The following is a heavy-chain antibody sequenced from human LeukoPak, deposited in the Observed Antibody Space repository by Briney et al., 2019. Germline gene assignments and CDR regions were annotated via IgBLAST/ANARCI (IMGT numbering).Heavy chain of an antibody. J-gene: IGHJ4*02. CDR2: INWNGGST. D-gene: IGHD3-10*01. V-gene: IGHV3-20*04. Sequence: PGGSLRLSCAASGFTFDDYGMSWVRQAPGKGLEWVSGINWNGGSTGYADSVKGRFTISRDNAKSSLYLQMNSLRADDTAVYYCASGPYYFGSGLAYWGQGTLVTVSS. CDR3: ASGPYYFGSGLAY. CDR1: GFTFDDYG.